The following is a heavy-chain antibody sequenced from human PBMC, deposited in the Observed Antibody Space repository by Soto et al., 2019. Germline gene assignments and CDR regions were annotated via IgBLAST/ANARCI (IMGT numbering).Heavy chain of an antibody. CDR2: ITPFNGNT. J-gene: IGHJ6*02. Sequence: QMQLVQSGAEVKKTGSSVKVSCKASGYTFTYRYLHWVRQAPVQALEWMGWITPFNGNTNYAQKFQDRVTITRDRSMSTAYMELSSLRSEDTAMYYCAEGSGSSNNYYGMDVWGQGTTVTVSS. CDR1: GYTFTYRY. D-gene: IGHD3-10*01. CDR3: AEGSGSSNNYYGMDV. V-gene: IGHV1-45*02.